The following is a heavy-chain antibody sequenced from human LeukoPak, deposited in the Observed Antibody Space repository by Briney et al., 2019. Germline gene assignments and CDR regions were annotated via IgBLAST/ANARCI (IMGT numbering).Heavy chain of an antibody. CDR2: INPNSGGT. CDR3: ARGLGKSPESGYFDY. Sequence: ASVRVSCKASGYTFTGYYMHRVRQAPGQGLEWMGWINPNSGGTNYAQKFQGRVTMTRDTSISTAYMELSRLRSDDTAVYYCARGLGKSPESGYFDYWGQGTLVTVSS. J-gene: IGHJ4*02. CDR1: GYTFTGYY. D-gene: IGHD3-16*01. V-gene: IGHV1-2*02.